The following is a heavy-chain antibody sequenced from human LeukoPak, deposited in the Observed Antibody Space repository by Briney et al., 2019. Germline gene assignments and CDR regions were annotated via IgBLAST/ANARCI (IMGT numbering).Heavy chain of an antibody. CDR2: IYYTGST. D-gene: IGHD5-18*01. CDR1: RGSISSLY. J-gene: IGHJ4*02. CDR3: ARGRGYSYGSPLDY. V-gene: IGHV4-59*11. Sequence: PSETLSLTCTVSRGSISSLYWSWIRQPPGKGLEWIGNIYYTGSTNYNPSLKSRVTISVDTSKNQFSLKLSSVTAADTAVYYCARGRGYSYGSPLDYWGQGSLVTFSS.